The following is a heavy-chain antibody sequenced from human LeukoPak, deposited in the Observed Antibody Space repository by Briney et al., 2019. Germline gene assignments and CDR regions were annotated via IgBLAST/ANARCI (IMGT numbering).Heavy chain of an antibody. J-gene: IGHJ6*02. CDR1: GFTVSSNY. CDR3: ARRYSSGWYPYYYGMDV. CDR2: IYSGGST. Sequence: GGSLRLSCAASGFTVSSNYMSWVRQAPGKGLEWVSVIYSGGSTYYADSVKGRFTISRDNSKNTLYLQMNSLRAEDTAVYYCARRYSSGWYPYYYGMDVWGQGTTVTVSS. V-gene: IGHV3-53*01. D-gene: IGHD6-19*01.